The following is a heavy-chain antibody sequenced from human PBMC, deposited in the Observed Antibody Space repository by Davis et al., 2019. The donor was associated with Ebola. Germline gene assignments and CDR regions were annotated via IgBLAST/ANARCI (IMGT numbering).Heavy chain of an antibody. Sequence: ASVKVSCKASGGTFSSYAMHWVRQAPGQRLEWMGWINAGNGNTKYSQKFQGRVTITRDTSASTAYMELSSLRSEDTAVYYCARDRGFLEWLLIDYWGQGTLVTVSS. V-gene: IGHV1-3*01. CDR1: GGTFSSYA. J-gene: IGHJ4*02. CDR3: ARDRGFLEWLLIDY. D-gene: IGHD3-3*01. CDR2: INAGNGNT.